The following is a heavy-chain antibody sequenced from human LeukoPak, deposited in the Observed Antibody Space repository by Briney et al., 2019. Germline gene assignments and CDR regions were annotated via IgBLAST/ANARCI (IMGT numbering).Heavy chain of an antibody. V-gene: IGHV4-31*03. D-gene: IGHD3-3*01. CDR3: ARGVFRWSGYYTSPPDY. J-gene: IGHJ4*02. Sequence: PSETLSLTCTVSGGSISSGGYYWSWIRQHPGKGLEWIGYIYYSGSTYYSPSLKSRVTISVDTSKNQFSLKLSSVTAADTAVYYCARGVFRWSGYYTSPPDYWGQGTLVTVSS. CDR2: IYYSGST. CDR1: GGSISSGGYY.